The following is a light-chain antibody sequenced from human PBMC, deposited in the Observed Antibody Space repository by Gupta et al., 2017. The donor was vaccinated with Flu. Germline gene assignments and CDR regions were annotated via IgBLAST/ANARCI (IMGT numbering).Light chain of an antibody. CDR3: QQRSDLPMYT. V-gene: IGKV3-11*01. CDR2: DAS. CDR1: QSVRPS. J-gene: IGKJ2*01. Sequence: VLAQSPATLSLCPGERAVLSCRASQSVRPSLAWYQQKPGQAPRLLMYDASRRATGIPARFSGSGSGTDFTLTISTLEPEDFAVYYCQQRSDLPMYTFGQGTKLEIK.